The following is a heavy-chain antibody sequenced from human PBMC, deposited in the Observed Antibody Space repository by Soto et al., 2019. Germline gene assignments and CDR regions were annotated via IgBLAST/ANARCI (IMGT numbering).Heavy chain of an antibody. Sequence: QVQMVKSGAEVKKPGSSGKVSCKASGGTFSTYTFSWVRQAPGQGLEWMGRIIPIFGTPYYAQKFQGRVTITADKSTSTVYMELSSLRSDDTAVYFCARGLECRGYCLDKPTWFAPWGQGTLATVSS. D-gene: IGHD2-15*01. V-gene: IGHV1-69*06. CDR2: IIPIFGTP. J-gene: IGHJ5*02. CDR1: GGTFSTYT. CDR3: ARGLECRGYCLDKPTWFAP.